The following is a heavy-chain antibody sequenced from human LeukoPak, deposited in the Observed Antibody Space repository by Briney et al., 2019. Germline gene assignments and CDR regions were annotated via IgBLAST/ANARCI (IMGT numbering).Heavy chain of an antibody. D-gene: IGHD3-22*01. CDR3: VLVIGPRYFDY. Sequence: PSETLSLTCAVYGGSFSGYYWSWIRQPPGKGLEWIGEINHSGSTNYNPSLKSRVTISVDTSKNQFSLKLSSVTAADTAVYYCVLVIGPRYFDYWGQGTLVTVSS. CDR2: INHSGST. CDR1: GGSFSGYY. V-gene: IGHV4-34*01. J-gene: IGHJ4*02.